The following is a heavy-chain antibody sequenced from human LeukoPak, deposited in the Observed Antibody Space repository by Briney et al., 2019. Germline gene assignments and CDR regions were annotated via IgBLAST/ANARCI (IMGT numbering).Heavy chain of an antibody. CDR2: IYYSGST. D-gene: IGHD3-16*01. Sequence: SETLSLTCTVSGGSISSSSYYWGWIRQPPGKGLEWIGSIYYSGSTYYNPSLKSRVTISVDTPKNQFSLKLSSVTAADTAVYYCARRHPMITYFDYWGQGTLVTVSS. J-gene: IGHJ4*02. V-gene: IGHV4-39*01. CDR1: GGSISSSSYY. CDR3: ARRHPMITYFDY.